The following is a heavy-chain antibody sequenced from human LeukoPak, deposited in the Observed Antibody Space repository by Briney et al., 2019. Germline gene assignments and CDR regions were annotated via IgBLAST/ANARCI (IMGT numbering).Heavy chain of an antibody. V-gene: IGHV1-2*06. J-gene: IGHJ4*02. CDR1: GYTFTGYY. Sequence: ASVKVSCKASGYTFTGYYMHWVRQAPGQGLEWMGRINPNSGGTNYAQKFQGRVTMTRDTSISTAYMELRSLRSDDTAVYYCARAAYSGRSPYYFDYWGQGTLVTVSS. D-gene: IGHD1-26*01. CDR3: ARAAYSGRSPYYFDY. CDR2: INPNSGGT.